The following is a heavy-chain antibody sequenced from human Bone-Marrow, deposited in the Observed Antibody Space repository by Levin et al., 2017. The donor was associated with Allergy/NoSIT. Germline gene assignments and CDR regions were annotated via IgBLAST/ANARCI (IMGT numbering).Heavy chain of an antibody. J-gene: IGHJ3*01. CDR1: GFTFSDYS. CDR3: VRGIIGDVRVAHKEAFDV. D-gene: IGHD2/OR15-2a*01. V-gene: IGHV3-21*01. Sequence: GGSLRLSCIVSGFTFSDYSIYWVRQAPGKGLEWISSISSDSSDLYYADSVKGRFTISRDNAKNSLNLQVSSLRAEDTAVYHCVRGIIGDVRVAHKEAFDVWGQGTMVSVSS. CDR2: ISSDSSDL.